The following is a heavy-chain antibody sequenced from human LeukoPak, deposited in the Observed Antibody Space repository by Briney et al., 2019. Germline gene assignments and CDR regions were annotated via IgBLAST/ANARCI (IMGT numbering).Heavy chain of an antibody. Sequence: PSETLSFTCAVYGGSFSGYYWSWIRQPAGKGLEWIGRVYTSGNTNYNPSLKSRVTMSVDTSKNQFSLKLTSVTAADTAVYYCARGLSHSKDIWGQGTMVTVSS. V-gene: IGHV4-59*10. D-gene: IGHD3/OR15-3a*01. CDR1: GGSFSGYY. CDR3: ARGLSHSKDI. CDR2: VYTSGNT. J-gene: IGHJ3*02.